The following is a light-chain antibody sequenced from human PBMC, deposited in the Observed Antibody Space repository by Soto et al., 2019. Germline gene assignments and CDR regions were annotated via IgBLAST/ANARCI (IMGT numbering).Light chain of an antibody. CDR1: EGISSL. CDR3: QQANSFPLT. CDR2: TAS. Sequence: DIQMTQSPSSVSASVGDRVTITCRASEGISSLLAWYQQKPGKAPNLLIHTASSLQSGVPSRFSGSGSGTDFTLTISSLQPKDFATYYCQQANSFPLTFGGGTKVEIK. V-gene: IGKV1-12*01. J-gene: IGKJ4*01.